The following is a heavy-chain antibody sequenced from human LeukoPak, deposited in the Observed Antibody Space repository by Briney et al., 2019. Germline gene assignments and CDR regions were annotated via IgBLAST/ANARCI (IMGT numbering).Heavy chain of an antibody. Sequence: ASVKVSCKASGYTFTSYYMHWVRQAPGQGLEWMGIINPSGGSTSYAQKFQGRVTMTRDTSTSTVYMELSSLRSEDTAVYYCARPQLYDYVWGSYRSSFAFDIWGQGTMVTASS. V-gene: IGHV1-46*01. CDR1: GYTFTSYY. CDR3: ARPQLYDYVWGSYRSSFAFDI. CDR2: INPSGGST. D-gene: IGHD3-16*02. J-gene: IGHJ3*02.